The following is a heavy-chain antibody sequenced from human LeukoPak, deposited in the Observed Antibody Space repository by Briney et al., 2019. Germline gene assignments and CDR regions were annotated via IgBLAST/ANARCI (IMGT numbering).Heavy chain of an antibody. Sequence: SETLSLTCSVSGGSVSDSRYYWGWLRQPPGKGLEWIGSMHYSGSSYYNPSLKTRVTISVDTSKNQFSLKLTSVAAADTAVYYCARRGSLNWFDPWGQGTLVTVSS. J-gene: IGHJ5*02. CDR3: ARRGSLNWFDP. CDR1: GGSVSDSRYY. V-gene: IGHV4-39*01. CDR2: MHYSGSS. D-gene: IGHD3-16*01.